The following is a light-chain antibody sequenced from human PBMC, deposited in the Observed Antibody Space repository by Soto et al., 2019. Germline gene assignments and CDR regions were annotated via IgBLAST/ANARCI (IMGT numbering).Light chain of an antibody. CDR2: EVS. CDR1: SSDIGGYNY. CDR3: ISFTSTSALYV. Sequence: QCLLSQPASVSGSPGQSSTISCTGTSSDIGGYNYVSWYQQHPGKAPKLVIHEVSNRPSGVSNRFSGSKSGNTASLTISGLQAEDEADYYCISFTSTSALYVFGTGTKVTVL. V-gene: IGLV2-14*01. J-gene: IGLJ1*01.